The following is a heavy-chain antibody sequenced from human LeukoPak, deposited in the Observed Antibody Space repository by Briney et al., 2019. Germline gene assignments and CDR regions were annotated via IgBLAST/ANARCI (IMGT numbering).Heavy chain of an antibody. Sequence: PGGSLRLSCAVSGFTFSDYYMSWIRQAPGKGLEWVSYISFSGSPTQYADSVKGRFTISRDNAKNSLYLQMNSLRDEDTAVYYCARDRAYYYDSSGYYYFDHWGQGTLVTVSS. V-gene: IGHV3-11*01. D-gene: IGHD3-22*01. CDR1: GFTFSDYY. CDR3: ARDRAYYYDSSGYYYFDH. CDR2: ISFSGSPT. J-gene: IGHJ4*02.